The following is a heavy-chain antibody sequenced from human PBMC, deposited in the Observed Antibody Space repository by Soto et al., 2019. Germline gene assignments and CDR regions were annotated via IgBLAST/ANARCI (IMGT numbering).Heavy chain of an antibody. CDR2: INHTGST. CDR1: AASLSNYS. Sequence: SQTRSLTWAIYAASLSNYSWSWIRQPPGKGLQWIGEINHTGSTNYSPYLKSRVTISQDTSKNQFFLRLRSVTAADTAVYYCARSSAYTNNWYICMDHWGQGTPVTVSS. V-gene: IGHV4-34*01. CDR3: ARSSAYTNNWYICMDH. J-gene: IGHJ4*01. D-gene: IGHD1-1*01.